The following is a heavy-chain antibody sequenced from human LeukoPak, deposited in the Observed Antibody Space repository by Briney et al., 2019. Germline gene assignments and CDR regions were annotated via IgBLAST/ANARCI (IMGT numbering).Heavy chain of an antibody. D-gene: IGHD3-3*01. J-gene: IGHJ4*02. V-gene: IGHV4-59*01. CDR3: ARGDDDFWSGYYDY. CDR2: IYYSGST. CDR1: GGSINSYD. Sequence: SETLSLTCTVSGGSINSYDWSWIRQPPGKGLEWIGYIYYSGSTNYNPSLKSRVTISVDTSKNQFSLKLSSVTAADTAVYYCARGDDDFWSGYYDYWGQGTLVTVSS.